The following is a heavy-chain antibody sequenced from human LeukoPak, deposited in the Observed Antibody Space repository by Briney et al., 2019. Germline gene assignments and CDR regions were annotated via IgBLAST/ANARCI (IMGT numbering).Heavy chain of an antibody. CDR3: ARVPLIHRANNPYYMDV. CDR2: MNPNSGNT. CDR1: GYTFTSYD. J-gene: IGHJ6*03. D-gene: IGHD3-16*01. V-gene: IGHV1-8*03. Sequence: ASVKVSCKASGYTFTSYDINWVRQATGQGLEWMGWMNPNSGNTGYAQKFQGRVTITRNTSISTAYMELSSLRSEDTAVYYCARVPLIHRANNPYYMDVWGKGTTVTVSS.